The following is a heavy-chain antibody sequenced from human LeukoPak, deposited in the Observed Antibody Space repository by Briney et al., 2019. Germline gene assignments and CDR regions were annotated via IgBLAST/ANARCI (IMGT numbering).Heavy chain of an antibody. CDR3: ARDAYSSGWSR. CDR2: INPSGSST. CDR1: GYTFTSYY. Sequence: ASVKVPCKASGYTFTSYYMHWVRQAPGQGLERMGIINPSGSSTSYAQKFQGRVTMTRDTSTSTVYMELSSLRSEDTAVYYCARDAYSSGWSRWGQGTLVTVSS. V-gene: IGHV1-46*01. D-gene: IGHD6-19*01. J-gene: IGHJ4*02.